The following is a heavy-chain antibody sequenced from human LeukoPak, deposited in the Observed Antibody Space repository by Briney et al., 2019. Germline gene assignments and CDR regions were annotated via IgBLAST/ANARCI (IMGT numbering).Heavy chain of an antibody. CDR3: ARDGDNWNGFFDY. CDR1: GGSISSSSYY. J-gene: IGHJ4*02. V-gene: IGHV4-39*07. Sequence: PSETLSLTCTVSGGSISSSSYYWGWIRQPPGKGLEWIGSIYYSGTTYYNPSLKSRVTISVDTSKNQFSLKLSSVTAADTAVYYCARDGDNWNGFFDYWGQGTLVTVSS. D-gene: IGHD1-1*01. CDR2: IYYSGTT.